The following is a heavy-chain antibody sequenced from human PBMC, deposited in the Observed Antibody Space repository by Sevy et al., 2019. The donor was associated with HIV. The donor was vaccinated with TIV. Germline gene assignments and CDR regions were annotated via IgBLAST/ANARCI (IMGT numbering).Heavy chain of an antibody. CDR3: ARRPSYCGGDCSKENWFDP. V-gene: IGHV4-39*01. D-gene: IGHD2-21*02. Sequence: QSQTLSLTCTVSGGSISSSSYYWGWIRQPPGKGLEWIGSIYYSGSTYYNPSLKSRVTISVDTSKNQFSLKLSSVTAADTAVYYCARRPSYCGGDCSKENWFDPWGQGILVTVSS. CDR1: GGSISSSSYY. CDR2: IYYSGST. J-gene: IGHJ5*02.